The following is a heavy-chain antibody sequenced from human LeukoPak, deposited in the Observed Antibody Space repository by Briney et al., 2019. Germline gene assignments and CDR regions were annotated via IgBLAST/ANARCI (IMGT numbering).Heavy chain of an antibody. CDR1: GYTFTGYY. J-gene: IGHJ4*02. D-gene: IGHD1-26*01. CDR3: ARDIHPHGIVGAVSY. Sequence: ASVKVSCKASGYTFTGYYMHWVRQAPGQGLEWMGWINPNSGGTNYAQKFQGRVTMTRDTSTSTAYMELSRLRSDDTAVYYCARDIHPHGIVGAVSYWGQGTLVTVSS. CDR2: INPNSGGT. V-gene: IGHV1-2*02.